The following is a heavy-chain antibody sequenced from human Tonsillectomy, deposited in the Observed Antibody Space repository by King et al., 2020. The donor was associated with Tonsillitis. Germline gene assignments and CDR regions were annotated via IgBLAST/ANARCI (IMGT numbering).Heavy chain of an antibody. CDR2: IWYDGSNK. CDR1: GFPFSCYG. V-gene: IGHV3-33*08. CDR3: ARDRAHYGSGSYFSALGY. D-gene: IGHD3-10*01. Sequence: VQLVESGGGVVPPGMSLRLSCAASGFPFSCYGMHWVRQAPGKGLEWVAVIWYDGSNKYYADSVKGRFTISRDNSKNTLYLQMNSLRSEDTAVYYCARDRAHYGSGSYFSALGYWGQGTLVAVSS. J-gene: IGHJ4*02.